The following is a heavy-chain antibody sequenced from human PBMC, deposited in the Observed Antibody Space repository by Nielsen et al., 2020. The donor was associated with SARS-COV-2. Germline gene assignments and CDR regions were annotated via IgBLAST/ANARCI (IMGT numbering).Heavy chain of an antibody. D-gene: IGHD3-22*01. J-gene: IGHJ4*02. Sequence: GESLKISCAASGFTFSSHAMSWVRQAPGKGLEWVSLVGTDGTTTYYADSVKGRFTISRDNSKNMVYLQMNSLRAEDTAVYYCARCAYYYDSSGYPHPTLFDYWGQGTLVTVSS. CDR2: VGTDGTTT. CDR3: ARCAYYYDSSGYPHPTLFDY. V-gene: IGHV3-23*01. CDR1: GFTFSSHA.